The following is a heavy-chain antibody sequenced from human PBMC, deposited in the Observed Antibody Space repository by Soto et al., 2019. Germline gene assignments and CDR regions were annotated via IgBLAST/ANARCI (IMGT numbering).Heavy chain of an antibody. D-gene: IGHD2-2*02. V-gene: IGHV4-38-2*02. Sequence: SETLSLTCTVSGYSISSGYYWSWIRQPPGKGLEWIGEINHSGSTNYSPSLKSRVTISVDTSKNQFSLKLSSVTAADTAVYYCARGLHCSSTSCYTGPWLFSFPSRGYWFDPWGQGTLVTV. J-gene: IGHJ5*02. CDR1: GYSISSGYY. CDR2: INHSGST. CDR3: ARGLHCSSTSCYTGPWLFSFPSRGYWFDP.